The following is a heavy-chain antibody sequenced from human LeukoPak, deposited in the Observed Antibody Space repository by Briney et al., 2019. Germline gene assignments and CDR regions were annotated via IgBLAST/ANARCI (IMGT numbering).Heavy chain of an antibody. J-gene: IGHJ6*03. Sequence: PGGSLRLSCAASGFTFSSYAMHWVRQAPGKGLEWVAVISYDGSNKYYADSVKGRFTISRDNSKNTLYLQMNSLRAGDTAVYYCARDGSIAVAGGYYYYYVDVWGKGTTVTVSS. D-gene: IGHD6-19*01. V-gene: IGHV3-30-3*01. CDR1: GFTFSSYA. CDR3: ARDGSIAVAGGYYYYYVDV. CDR2: ISYDGSNK.